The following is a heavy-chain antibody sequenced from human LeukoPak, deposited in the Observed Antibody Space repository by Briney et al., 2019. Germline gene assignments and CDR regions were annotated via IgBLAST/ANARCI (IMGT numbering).Heavy chain of an antibody. CDR2: IYSGGIT. D-gene: IGHD2-2*01. J-gene: IGHJ6*02. V-gene: IGHV3-53*01. CDR1: GLIVSSNY. CDR3: ARDSDHLLLDYYYGMDV. Sequence: GGSLRLSCAASGLIVSSNYMSWVRQAPGKGLEWVSVIYSGGITYYSDSVKGRFIISRDNSKNTLYLQMNSLRAEDTAVYYCARDSDHLLLDYYYGMDVWGQGTTVTVSS.